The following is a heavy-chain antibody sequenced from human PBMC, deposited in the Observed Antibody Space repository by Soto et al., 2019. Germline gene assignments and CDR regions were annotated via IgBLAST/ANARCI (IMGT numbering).Heavy chain of an antibody. Sequence: ASETLSLTCAVSGYSIGSSNWWGWIRQPPGKGLEWIGYIYYSGSTYYNPSLKSRVTMSVDTSKNQFSLKLSSVTAVDTAVYYCARTGYDSSGYPFDYWGQGTLVTVSS. CDR2: IYYSGST. D-gene: IGHD3-22*01. CDR1: GYSIGSSNW. J-gene: IGHJ4*02. V-gene: IGHV4-28*01. CDR3: ARTGYDSSGYPFDY.